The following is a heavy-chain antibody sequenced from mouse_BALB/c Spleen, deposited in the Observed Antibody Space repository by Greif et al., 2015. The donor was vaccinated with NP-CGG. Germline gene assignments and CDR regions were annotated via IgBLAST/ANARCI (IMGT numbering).Heavy chain of an antibody. Sequence: VRLQESAAELARPGASVKMSCKASGYTFTSCTMHWVKQRPGQGLEWIGYINPSSGYTEYNQKFKDKTTLTADKSSSTAYMQLSSLTSENSAVYYCAIYYGYYHYWGQGTTLTVSS. CDR3: AIYYGYYHY. J-gene: IGHJ2*01. CDR2: INPSSGYT. CDR1: GYTFTSCT. D-gene: IGHD2-1*01. V-gene: IGHV1-4*02.